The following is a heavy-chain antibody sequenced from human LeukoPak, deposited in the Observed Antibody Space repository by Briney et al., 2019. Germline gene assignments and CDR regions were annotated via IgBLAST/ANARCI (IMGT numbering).Heavy chain of an antibody. CDR2: INPDTGGT. V-gene: IGHV1-2*02. Sequence: ASVKVSCKASGYTFRSYGFSWVRQAPGQGLEWMGWINPDTGGTICAQNFQGRVTMTRDTSISTAYMELTRLVSDDTAVYYCARRFSPTGPFDYWGQGTLVTVSS. CDR1: GYTFRSYG. CDR3: ARRFSPTGPFDY. D-gene: IGHD1-14*01. J-gene: IGHJ4*02.